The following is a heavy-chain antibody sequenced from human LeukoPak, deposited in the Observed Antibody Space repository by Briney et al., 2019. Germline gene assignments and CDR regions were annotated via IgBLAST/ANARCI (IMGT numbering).Heavy chain of an antibody. CDR2: IYTSGST. D-gene: IGHD6-13*01. CDR1: GDSISRYY. J-gene: IGHJ4*02. CDR3: ARAPYSSSWMVWGGDYFDY. Sequence: PSETLSPTCTASGDSISRYYWSCIRQPAGKGLEWIGRIYTSGSTNYNPYLKSRVTISVDKSKNQFSLKLSSVTAADTAVYYCARAPYSSSWMVWGGDYFDYWGQGTLVTVSS. V-gene: IGHV4-4*07.